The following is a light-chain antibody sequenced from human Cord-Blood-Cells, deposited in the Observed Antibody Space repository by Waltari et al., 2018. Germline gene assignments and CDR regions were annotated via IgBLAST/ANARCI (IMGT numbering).Light chain of an antibody. CDR1: SSDVEGYNI. CDR2: EVS. V-gene: IGLV2-8*01. J-gene: IGLJ2*01. Sequence: QSALTQPPSASGSPGPSVPISCTGTSSDVEGYNIVSRYHHHPGKAPKLMIYEVSNRPSGVPYRFSGSKSGNTASLTVSGLQAEDEADYYCSSYAGSNNFVVFGGGTKLTVL. CDR3: SSYAGSNNFVV.